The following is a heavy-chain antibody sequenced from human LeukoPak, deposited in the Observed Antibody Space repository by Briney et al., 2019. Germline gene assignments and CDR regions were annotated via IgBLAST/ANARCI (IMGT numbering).Heavy chain of an antibody. CDR3: ARVAPRFWYESSGYIFEY. D-gene: IGHD3-22*01. Sequence: GGSLRLSCAASGFTFSKYAFHWVRQAPGKGLEWVAIIAYDGSHKYYADSVKGRFSISRDNSNNTVLLQMNSLRPADTAVYYCARVAPRFWYESSGYIFEYWGQGTLVIVSS. V-gene: IGHV3-30-3*01. CDR1: GFTFSKYA. J-gene: IGHJ4*02. CDR2: IAYDGSHK.